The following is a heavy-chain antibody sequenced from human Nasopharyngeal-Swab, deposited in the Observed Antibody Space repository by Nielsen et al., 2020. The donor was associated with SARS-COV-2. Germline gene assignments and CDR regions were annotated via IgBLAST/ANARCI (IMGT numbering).Heavy chain of an antibody. D-gene: IGHD3-22*01. V-gene: IGHV3-21*01. Sequence: GESLKISCAASGFTFSSYSMNWVRQAPGKGLEWVSSISSSSSYIYYADSVKGRFTISRDNAKNSLYLQMNSLRAEDTAVYYCARDLSYYYDSSGYYYGFDYWGQGTLVTVSS. CDR2: ISSSSSYI. J-gene: IGHJ4*02. CDR3: ARDLSYYYDSSGYYYGFDY. CDR1: GFTFSSYS.